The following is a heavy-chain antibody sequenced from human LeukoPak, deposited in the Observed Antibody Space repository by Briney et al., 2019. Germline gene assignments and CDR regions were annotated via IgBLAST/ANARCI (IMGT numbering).Heavy chain of an antibody. CDR3: ARREATAVPDIVVVPAANWFDP. CDR2: INHSGST. J-gene: IGHJ5*02. D-gene: IGHD2-2*01. V-gene: IGHV4-34*01. CDR1: GGSFSGYY. Sequence: SETLSPTCAVYGGSFSGYYWSWIRQPPGKGLEWIGEINHSGSTNYNPSLKSRVTISVDTSKNQFSLKLSSVTAADTAVYYCARREATAVPDIVVVPAANWFDPWGQGTLVTVSS.